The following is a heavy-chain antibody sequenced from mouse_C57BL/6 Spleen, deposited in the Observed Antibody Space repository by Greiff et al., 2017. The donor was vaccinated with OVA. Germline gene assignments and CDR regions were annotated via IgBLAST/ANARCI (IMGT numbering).Heavy chain of an antibody. Sequence: QVQLKQPGAELVKPGASVKMSCKASGYTFTSYWITWEKQRPGQGLEWIGDIYPGSGSTNYNEKFKSKATLTVDTSSSTAYMQLSSLTSEDSAVYYCARMRYYFDYWGQGTTLTVSS. CDR2: IYPGSGST. CDR1: GYTFTSYW. CDR3: ARMRYYFDY. J-gene: IGHJ2*01. V-gene: IGHV1-55*01.